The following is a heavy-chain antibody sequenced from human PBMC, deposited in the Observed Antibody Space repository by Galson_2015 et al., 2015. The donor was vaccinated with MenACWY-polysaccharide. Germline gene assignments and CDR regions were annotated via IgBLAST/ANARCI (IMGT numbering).Heavy chain of an antibody. J-gene: IGHJ4*02. Sequence: LRLSCAASGFTFGDYAMAWFRQAPGKGLEWIASIFHSGTTYYNPSLKSRVTISVDTSKNQFSLKLSSVTAADTAVYYCARVEKYSGSFYILYWGQGTLVTVSS. CDR2: IFHSGTT. D-gene: IGHD1-26*01. V-gene: IGHV4-38-2*01. CDR1: GFTFGDYA. CDR3: ARVEKYSGSFYILY.